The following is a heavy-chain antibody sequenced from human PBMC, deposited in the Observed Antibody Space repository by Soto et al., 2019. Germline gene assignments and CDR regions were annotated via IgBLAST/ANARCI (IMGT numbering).Heavy chain of an antibody. CDR1: GGTFSSYA. CDR2: IIPIFGTA. Sequence: QVQLVQSGAEVKKPGSSVKVSCKASGGTFSSYAISWVRQAPGQGLEWMGGIIPIFGTANYAQKFQGRVTITADESTITAYMELSSLRSEDTAVYYCAGLSITIFGVVTSNYYYGMDVWGQGTTVTVSS. D-gene: IGHD3-3*01. CDR3: AGLSITIFGVVTSNYYYGMDV. V-gene: IGHV1-69*01. J-gene: IGHJ6*02.